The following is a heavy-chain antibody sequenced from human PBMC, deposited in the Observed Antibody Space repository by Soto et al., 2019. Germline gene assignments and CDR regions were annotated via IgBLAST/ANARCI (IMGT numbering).Heavy chain of an antibody. J-gene: IGHJ4*02. CDR1: GYTFTSYA. V-gene: IGHV1-3*05. CDR2: INAGNGNT. CDR3: ARSQSVAGSDY. Sequence: QVQLVQSGAEEKKPGASVKVSCKASGYTFTSYAMHWVRQAPGQRLEWMGWINAGNGNTKYSQKFQGRVTITRDTSASTAYMELSSLRSEDTAVYSCARSQSVAGSDYWGQGTLVTVSS. D-gene: IGHD6-19*01.